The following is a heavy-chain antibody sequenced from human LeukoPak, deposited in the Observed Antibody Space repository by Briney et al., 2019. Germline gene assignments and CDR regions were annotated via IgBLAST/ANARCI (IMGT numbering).Heavy chain of an antibody. V-gene: IGHV1-18*01. D-gene: IGHD6-13*01. CDR1: GGTFSSYA. CDR2: ISAYNGNT. Sequence: ASVKVSCKASGGTFSSYAISWVRQAPGQGLEWMGWISAYNGNTNYAQKLQGRVTMTTDTSTSTAYMELRSLRSDDTAVYYCARDRLAAAGRPFDYWGQGTLVTVSS. J-gene: IGHJ4*02. CDR3: ARDRLAAAGRPFDY.